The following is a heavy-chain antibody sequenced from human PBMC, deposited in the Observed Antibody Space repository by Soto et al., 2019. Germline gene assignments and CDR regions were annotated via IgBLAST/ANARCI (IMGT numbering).Heavy chain of an antibody. CDR3: ARDFALDAFDI. V-gene: IGHV3-7*05. CDR1: GFTFSSYW. J-gene: IGHJ3*02. Sequence: HPGGSLRLSCAASGFTFSSYWMSWVRQAPGKGLEWVANIKQDGREKYYVDSVKGRFTISRDNAKNSLYLQMNSLRAEDTAVYYCARDFALDAFDIWGQGTMVTVSS. CDR2: IKQDGREK.